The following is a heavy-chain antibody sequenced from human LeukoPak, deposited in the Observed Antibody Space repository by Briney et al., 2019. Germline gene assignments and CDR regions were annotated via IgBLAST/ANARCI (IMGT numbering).Heavy chain of an antibody. V-gene: IGHV1-46*01. CDR2: INPNSGGT. J-gene: IGHJ4*02. Sequence: ASVKVSCKSSGYTFTGYYMHWVRQAPGQGLEWMGWINPNSGGTSYAQKFQGRVTMTRDTSTSTVYMELSSLRSEDTAVYYCARDRGWEWAVFDYWGQGTLVTVSS. D-gene: IGHD6-19*01. CDR1: GYTFTGYY. CDR3: ARDRGWEWAVFDY.